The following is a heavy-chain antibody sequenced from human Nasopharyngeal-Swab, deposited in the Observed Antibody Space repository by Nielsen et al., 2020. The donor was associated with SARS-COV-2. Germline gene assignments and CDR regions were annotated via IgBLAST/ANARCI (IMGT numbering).Heavy chain of an antibody. CDR3: TQDVLLWFGELYGGNWFDP. J-gene: IGHJ5*02. V-gene: IGHV4-39*01. D-gene: IGHD3-10*01. CDR2: IYYSGST. CDR1: GGSISSSSYY. Sequence: SETLSLTCTVSGGSISSSSYYWGWIRQPPGKGLEWIGSIYYSGSTYYNPSLKSRVTISVDTSKNQFSLKLNSVTAADTAVYYCTQDVLLWFGELYGGNWFDPWGQGTLVTVSS.